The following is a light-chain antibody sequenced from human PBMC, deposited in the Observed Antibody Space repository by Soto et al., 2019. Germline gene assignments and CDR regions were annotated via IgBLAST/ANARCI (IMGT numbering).Light chain of an antibody. CDR2: GTS. CDR1: HSVSRTY. CDR3: QQFDDSVT. J-gene: IGKJ5*01. Sequence: EIVLTQSPGTMSLPPGERATLSCRASHSVSRTYLAWYQQKPGQAPRLLIYGTSDRATGTPDRFSGSGSGTDFTLTISRLEPDDSAVYYCQQFDDSVTFGQGKRLEIK. V-gene: IGKV3-20*01.